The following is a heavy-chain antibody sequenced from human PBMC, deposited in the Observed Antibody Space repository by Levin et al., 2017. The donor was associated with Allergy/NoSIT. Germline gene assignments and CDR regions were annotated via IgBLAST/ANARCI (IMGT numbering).Heavy chain of an antibody. Sequence: GSLRLSCAVYGGSFSGYYWSWIRQPPGKGLEWIGEINHSGSTNYNPSLKSRVTISVDTSKNQFSLKLSSVTAADTAVYYCARVGGVRIFPWGQGTMVTVSS. CDR1: GGSFSGYY. CDR2: INHSGST. D-gene: IGHD3-9*01. CDR3: ARVGGVRIFP. V-gene: IGHV4-34*01. J-gene: IGHJ3*01.